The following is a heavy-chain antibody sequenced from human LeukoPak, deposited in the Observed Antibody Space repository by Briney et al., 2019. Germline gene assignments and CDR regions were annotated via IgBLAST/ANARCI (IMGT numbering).Heavy chain of an antibody. J-gene: IGHJ4*02. CDR1: GGSLSGYY. CDR3: ARALSYSYGHMY. Sequence: SETLSLTFGVYGGSLSGYYYSWIRQPPGKGLEWIGEINHSGYTNYNPSLKSRVTTSVDTSKNHFSLKLGSVTAADTAVYYCARALSYSYGHMYWGQERQVTVSS. CDR2: INHSGYT. V-gene: IGHV4-34*01. D-gene: IGHD5-18*01.